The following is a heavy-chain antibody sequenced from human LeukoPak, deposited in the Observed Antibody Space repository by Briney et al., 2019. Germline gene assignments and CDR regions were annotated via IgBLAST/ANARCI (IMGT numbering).Heavy chain of an antibody. CDR3: ARRSSWLKAFDI. D-gene: IGHD6-13*01. Sequence: SETLSLTCTVSGGSISSYYWSWLRQPPGKGLEWIGYIYYSGSTNYNPSLKSRVTISVDTSKNQVSLKLSSVTAADTAVYYCARRSSWLKAFDIWGQGTMVTVSS. V-gene: IGHV4-59*08. J-gene: IGHJ3*02. CDR1: GGSISSYY. CDR2: IYYSGST.